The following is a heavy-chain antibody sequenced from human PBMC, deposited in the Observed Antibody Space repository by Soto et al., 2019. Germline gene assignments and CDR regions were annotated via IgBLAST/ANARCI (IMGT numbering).Heavy chain of an antibody. CDR3: ARDDPGGVYYDSSGSLDY. J-gene: IGHJ4*02. D-gene: IGHD3-22*01. CDR2: INAGNGKT. CDR1: GYIFTNYA. Sequence: ASVKVSCKASGYIFTNYAIHWVRQAPGQRLEWMGWINAGNGKTKYSQNFQGRVTITRDTSAGIAYMEVNGLRSEDTAVYYCARDDPGGVYYDSSGSLDYWGQGTLVTVAS. V-gene: IGHV1-3*01.